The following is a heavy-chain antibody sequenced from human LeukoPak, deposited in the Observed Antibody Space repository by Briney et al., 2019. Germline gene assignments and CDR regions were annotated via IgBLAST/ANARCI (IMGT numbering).Heavy chain of an antibody. J-gene: IGHJ4*02. CDR2: IIPIFGTA. D-gene: IGHD1-26*01. CDR1: GGTFSSYA. CDR3: ARVSGSPPLALFDY. V-gene: IGHV1-69*13. Sequence: ASVKVSCKASGGTFSSYAISWARQAPGQGLEWMGGIIPIFGTANYAQKFQGRVTITADESTSTAYMELSSLRSEDTAVYYCARVSGSPPLALFDYWGQGTLVTVSS.